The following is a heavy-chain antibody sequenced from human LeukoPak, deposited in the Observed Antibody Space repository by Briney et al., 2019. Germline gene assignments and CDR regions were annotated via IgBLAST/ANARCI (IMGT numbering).Heavy chain of an antibody. CDR2: INPSGGST. V-gene: IGHV1-46*01. Sequence: ASVKVSCKASGYTCTSYYMHWVRQAPGQGLEWMGIINPSGGSTSYAQKFQGRVTMTRDTSTSTVYMELSSPRSEDTAVYYCARETVHYYDSSGYRFDYWGQGTLVTVSS. CDR3: ARETVHYYDSSGYRFDY. J-gene: IGHJ4*02. D-gene: IGHD3-22*01. CDR1: GYTCTSYY.